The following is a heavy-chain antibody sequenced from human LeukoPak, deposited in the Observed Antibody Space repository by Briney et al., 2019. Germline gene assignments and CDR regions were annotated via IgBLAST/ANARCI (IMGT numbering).Heavy chain of an antibody. V-gene: IGHV1-3*01. CDR3: ATPSTDPLRVYYYYGMDV. CDR1: GYTFTSYA. CDR2: INAGNGNT. D-gene: IGHD3-3*02. J-gene: IGHJ6*02. Sequence: ASVKVSCKASGYTFTSYAMHWVRQAPGQRLEWMGWINAGNGNTKYSQKFQGRVTITRDTSASTAYMELSSLRSEDTAVYYCATPSTDPLRVYYYYGMDVWGQGSTVTVSS.